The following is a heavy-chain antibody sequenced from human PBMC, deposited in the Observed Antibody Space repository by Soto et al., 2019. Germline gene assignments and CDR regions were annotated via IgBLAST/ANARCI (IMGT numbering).Heavy chain of an antibody. J-gene: IGHJ6*02. CDR2: INHSGST. CDR3: ARVPKPLLWFGELLRGPDYYYGMDV. V-gene: IGHV4-34*01. CDR1: GGSFSGYY. D-gene: IGHD3-10*01. Sequence: PSETLSLTCAVYGGSFSGYYWSWIRQPPGKGLEWIGEINHSGSTNYNPSLKSRVTISVDTSKNQFSLKLSSVTAADTAVYYCARVPKPLLWFGELLRGPDYYYGMDVWGQGTTVTVSS.